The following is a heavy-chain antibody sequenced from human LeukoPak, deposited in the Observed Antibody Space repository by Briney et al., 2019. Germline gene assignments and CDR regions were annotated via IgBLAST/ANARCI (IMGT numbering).Heavy chain of an antibody. CDR1: GYTFTTYD. CDR2: MNPNSGNT. Sequence: GASVKVSCKASGYTFTTYDINWVRQATGQGLEWMGWMNPNSGNTGYAQKFQGRVTMTRDTSISTAYMELSSLTSEDTAVYFCARGGYSGYDPIRGDYWGQGTLVTVSS. D-gene: IGHD5-12*01. J-gene: IGHJ4*02. CDR3: ARGGYSGYDPIRGDY. V-gene: IGHV1-8*01.